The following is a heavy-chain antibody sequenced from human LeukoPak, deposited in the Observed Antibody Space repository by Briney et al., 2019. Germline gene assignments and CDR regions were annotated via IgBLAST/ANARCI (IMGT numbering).Heavy chain of an antibody. J-gene: IGHJ4*02. D-gene: IGHD7-27*01. CDR2: ISSSSSYT. Sequence: GGSLRLSCAASGFTFSDYYMSWIRQAPGKGLEWVSYISSSSSYTNYADSVKGRFTISRDNAKNSLYLQMSSLRAEDTAIYYCAKDRPLNWGYYFDYWGQGTLVTVSS. CDR3: AKDRPLNWGYYFDY. CDR1: GFTFSDYY. V-gene: IGHV3-11*03.